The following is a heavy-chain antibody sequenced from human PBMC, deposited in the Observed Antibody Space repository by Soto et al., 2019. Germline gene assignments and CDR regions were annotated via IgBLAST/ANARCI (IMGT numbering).Heavy chain of an antibody. J-gene: IGHJ6*02. D-gene: IGHD2-15*01. V-gene: IGHV4-59*08. CDR2: IYYSGST. CDR3: TTLWTHPTYTCYSSGMDV. Sequence: SVTLSLTCTVSGGSISSCYWSWIRQPPGKGLEWIGYIYYSGSTNYNPSLKSRVTISVDTSKNQFSLKLRSVTAADTAVYYCTTLWTHPTYTCYSSGMDVWGQGTTLTVSS. CDR1: GGSISSCY.